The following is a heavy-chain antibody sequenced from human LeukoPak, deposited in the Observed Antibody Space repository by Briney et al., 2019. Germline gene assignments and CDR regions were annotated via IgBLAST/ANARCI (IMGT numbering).Heavy chain of an antibody. CDR3: ARVGARQILEY. V-gene: IGHV3-7*01. CDR1: EFTFSSYW. D-gene: IGHD4-17*01. Sequence: GESLRLSCAASEFTFSSYWMSWVRQAPGKGLEWVANIKQDGGEKYYLDSVKGRFTVSRDSAKNSLYLQMNSLRAEDTAVYYCARVGARQILEYWGQGTLVTVSS. CDR2: IKQDGGEK. J-gene: IGHJ4*02.